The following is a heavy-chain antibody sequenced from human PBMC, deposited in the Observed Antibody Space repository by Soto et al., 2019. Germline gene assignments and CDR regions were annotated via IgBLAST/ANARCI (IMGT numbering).Heavy chain of an antibody. Sequence: EVQLVESGGGLVQPGGSLRLSCAASGFTFSSYWMSLVRQAPGKGLEWVANIKQEGSEKYYVDSVKGRFTISRDNAKNSLYLQMNSLRAEDTAVYYCARHGRSRSSSWFDYWGQGTLVTVSS. CDR2: IKQEGSEK. CDR1: GFTFSSYW. J-gene: IGHJ4*02. CDR3: ARHGRSRSSSWFDY. V-gene: IGHV3-7*01. D-gene: IGHD6-13*01.